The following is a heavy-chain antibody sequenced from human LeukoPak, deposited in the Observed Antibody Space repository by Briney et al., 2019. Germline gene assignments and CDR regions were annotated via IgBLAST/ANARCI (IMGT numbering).Heavy chain of an antibody. CDR3: ARASITMVRGAFDY. J-gene: IGHJ4*02. CDR1: GGSISSSSYY. Sequence: PSETLSLTCSVSGGSISSSSYYWGWIRQPPGKGLEWIGYIYYSGSTNYNPSLKSRVTISVDTSKNQFSLQLNSVTPEDTAVYYCARASITMVRGAFDYWGQGTLVTVSS. CDR2: IYYSGST. V-gene: IGHV4-61*05. D-gene: IGHD3-10*01.